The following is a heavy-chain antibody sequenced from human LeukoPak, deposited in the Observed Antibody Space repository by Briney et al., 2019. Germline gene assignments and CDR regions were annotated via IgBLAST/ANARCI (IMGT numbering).Heavy chain of an antibody. CDR2: IIPIFGTA. D-gene: IGHD2-2*01. CDR1: GGTFSSYA. J-gene: IGHJ6*02. Sequence: SVKVSCKASGGTFSSYAISWVRQAPGQGLEWMGGIIPIFGTANYAQKFQGRVTITADESTSTAYMELSSLRSEDTAVYYCASPTRTNLRIVVVPARVRYYYYGMDVWGQGTTVTVSS. V-gene: IGHV1-69*01. CDR3: ASPTRTNLRIVVVPARVRYYYYGMDV.